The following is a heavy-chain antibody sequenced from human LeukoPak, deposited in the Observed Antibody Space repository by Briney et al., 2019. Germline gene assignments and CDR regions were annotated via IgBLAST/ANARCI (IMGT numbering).Heavy chain of an antibody. CDR2: IIPIFGTA. CDR3: AMAKSGYSYGDAFDI. J-gene: IGHJ3*02. D-gene: IGHD5-18*01. V-gene: IGHV1-69*13. CDR1: GGTFSSYA. Sequence: ASVKVSCKASGGTFSSYAISWVRQAPGQELEWMGGIIPIFGTANYAQKFQGRVTITADESTSTAYMELSSLRSEDTAVYYCAMAKSGYSYGDAFDIWGQGTMVTVSS.